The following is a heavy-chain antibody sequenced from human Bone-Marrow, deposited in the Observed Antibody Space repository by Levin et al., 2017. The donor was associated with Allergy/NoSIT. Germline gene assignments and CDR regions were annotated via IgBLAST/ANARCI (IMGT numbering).Heavy chain of an antibody. Sequence: SETLSLTCTVSGFSIGTNAYYWAWIRQSPGKGLEWIGNIYYTGSTYYNPSLKSRVTISIDTSRSQFSLRLTSVTAADTAVYYCARTPNYGDPYWFFDLWGRGTLVTVSS. V-gene: IGHV4-39*01. CDR2: IYYTGST. J-gene: IGHJ2*01. D-gene: IGHD4-17*01. CDR3: ARTPNYGDPYWFFDL. CDR1: GFSIGTNAYY.